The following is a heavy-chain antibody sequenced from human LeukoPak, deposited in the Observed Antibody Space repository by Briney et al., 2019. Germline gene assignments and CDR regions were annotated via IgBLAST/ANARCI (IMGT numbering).Heavy chain of an antibody. D-gene: IGHD3-22*01. CDR1: GFTVSSNY. CDR2: IYSGGST. CDR3: ARDPFHDSSGPKGGPRDY. Sequence: GGSLRLSCAASGFTVSSNYMSWVRQAPGKGPEWGSVIYSGGSTYYADSVKGRFTISRDNSKNTLYLQMNSLRAEDTAVYYCARDPFHDSSGPKGGPRDYWGQGTLVTVSS. J-gene: IGHJ4*02. V-gene: IGHV3-53*01.